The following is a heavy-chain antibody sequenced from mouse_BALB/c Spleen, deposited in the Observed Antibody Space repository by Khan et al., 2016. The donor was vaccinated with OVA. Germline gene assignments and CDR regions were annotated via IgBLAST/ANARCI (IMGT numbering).Heavy chain of an antibody. Sequence: QVQLKQSGAELVRPGASVKLSCKTSGYTFTNYWIHWVKQRSGQGLEWIARIYPGTDNTYYNAKFKDKATLTVDKSSSTAYIQLSSLKSEDSAVYFCAREEALYYFDYWGQGTTLTVSS. D-gene: IGHD3-2*02. J-gene: IGHJ2*01. CDR3: AREEALYYFDY. V-gene: IGHV1-76*01. CDR2: IYPGTDNT. CDR1: GYTFTNYW.